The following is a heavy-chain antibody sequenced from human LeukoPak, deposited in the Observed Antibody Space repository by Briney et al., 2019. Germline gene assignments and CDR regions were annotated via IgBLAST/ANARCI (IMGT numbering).Heavy chain of an antibody. CDR3: ARDIGRSRVDP. D-gene: IGHD5-24*01. Sequence: SETLSLTCAVYGGSFSGYYWSWIRQPPGKGLEWIGEINHSGSTNYNPSLKSRVTISVDTSKNQFSLKLSSVTAADTAVYYCARDIGRSRVDPWSQGTLVTVSS. J-gene: IGHJ5*02. CDR1: GGSFSGYY. V-gene: IGHV4-34*01. CDR2: INHSGST.